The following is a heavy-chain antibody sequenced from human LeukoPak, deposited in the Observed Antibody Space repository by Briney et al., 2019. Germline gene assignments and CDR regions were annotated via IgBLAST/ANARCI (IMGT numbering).Heavy chain of an antibody. D-gene: IGHD6-13*01. CDR3: ARHLSRSLESSSWYFWVSWFDP. Sequence: SETLSLTRTVSGGSISSSSYYWGWIRQPPGKGLEWIGSIYYSGSTYYNPSLKSRVTISVDTSKNQFSLKLSSVTAADTAVYYCARHLSRSLESSSWYFWVSWFDPWGQGTLVTVSS. J-gene: IGHJ5*02. CDR2: IYYSGST. CDR1: GGSISSSSYY. V-gene: IGHV4-39*01.